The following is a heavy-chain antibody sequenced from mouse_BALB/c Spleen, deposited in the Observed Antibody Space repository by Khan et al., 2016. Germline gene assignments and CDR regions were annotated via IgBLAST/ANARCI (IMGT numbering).Heavy chain of an antibody. CDR1: GYSITSGYY. Sequence: VPLQESGPGLVKPSQSLSLTCSVTGYSITSGYYWNWIRQFPGTKLEWMGYISYAGSNKYNPSLKNRISITPDTPKNQFFLKLKAVTTEDTATYYLAIYYCGRSYYYYAMDYWGQGTSVTVSS. D-gene: IGHD1-1*01. V-gene: IGHV3-6*02. CDR3: AIYYCGRSYYYYAMDY. CDR2: ISYAGSN. J-gene: IGHJ4*01.